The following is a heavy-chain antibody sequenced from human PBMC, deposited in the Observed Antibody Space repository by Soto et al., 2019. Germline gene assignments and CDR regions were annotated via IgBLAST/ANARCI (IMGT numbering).Heavy chain of an antibody. CDR3: ALSPHSYDSGGYRPYYYCGMDA. CDR1: GLTFGGYI. V-gene: IGHV3-23*01. J-gene: IGHJ6*02. CDR2: ISVSGAGT. Sequence: PGGSLRLPCAGFGLTFGGYIMSGGRQAPGKGREGVAGISVSGAGTYHADSVKGRFTISRDNSKNTLYLKMNGLRAEDTAVYYVALSPHSYDSGGYRPYYYCGMDAWGQGTRSTSP. D-gene: IGHD3-22*01.